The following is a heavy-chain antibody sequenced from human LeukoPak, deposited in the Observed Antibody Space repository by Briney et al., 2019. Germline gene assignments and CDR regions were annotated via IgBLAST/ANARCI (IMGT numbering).Heavy chain of an antibody. Sequence: PGGSLRLSCAASGFTFSSYEMNWVRQAPGKGLEWVSYISSSGSTIYYADSVKGRFTISRDNAKNSLYLQMNSLRAEDTAVYYCARDHYGYCSSTSCYTKSYGMDVWGQGTTFTVSS. CDR3: ARDHYGYCSSTSCYTKSYGMDV. CDR1: GFTFSSYE. J-gene: IGHJ6*02. V-gene: IGHV3-48*03. D-gene: IGHD2-2*02. CDR2: ISSSGSTI.